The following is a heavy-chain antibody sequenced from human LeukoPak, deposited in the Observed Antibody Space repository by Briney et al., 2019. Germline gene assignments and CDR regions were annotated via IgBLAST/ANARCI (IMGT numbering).Heavy chain of an antibody. CDR1: GFTFSSYG. J-gene: IGHJ4*02. Sequence: GGSLRLSCAASGFTFSSYGMHWVHQAPGKGLEWVAFIRYDGSNKYYADSVKGRFTISRDNSKNTLYLQMNSLRAEDTAVYYCAKGRVPAATNFDYWGQGTLVTVSS. CDR3: AKGRVPAATNFDY. V-gene: IGHV3-30*02. D-gene: IGHD2-2*01. CDR2: IRYDGSNK.